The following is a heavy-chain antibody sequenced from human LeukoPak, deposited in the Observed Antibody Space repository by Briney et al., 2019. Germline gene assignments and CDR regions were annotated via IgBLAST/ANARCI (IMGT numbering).Heavy chain of an antibody. Sequence: SETLSLTCTVSGDSISSGGYYWTWIRQYPGKGLEWIGYIYYTGSTHYNPSLKSRVSISMDTSKKQFSLKVSSVTVADTAVYYCARGRFYHFDYWGQGSLVTVSS. D-gene: IGHD2/OR15-2a*01. CDR3: ARGRFYHFDY. CDR1: GDSISSGGYY. V-gene: IGHV4-31*03. J-gene: IGHJ4*02. CDR2: IYYTGST.